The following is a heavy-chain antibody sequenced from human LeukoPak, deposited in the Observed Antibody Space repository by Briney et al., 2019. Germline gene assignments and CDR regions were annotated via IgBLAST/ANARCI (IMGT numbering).Heavy chain of an antibody. D-gene: IGHD1-1*01. CDR3: ARPPQGSARYSQSQLWFDP. CDR1: GDSISAYS. V-gene: IGHV4-59*13. J-gene: IGHJ5*02. Sequence: SETLSLTCTVSGDSISAYSWSWIRQPPGKGLEWVGYIYYSGRTDYNPSLKRGVTISLDKCKNKFSLNLRSVTAADTAVYFCARPPQGSARYSQSQLWFDPWGQGTLVTVSS. CDR2: IYYSGRT.